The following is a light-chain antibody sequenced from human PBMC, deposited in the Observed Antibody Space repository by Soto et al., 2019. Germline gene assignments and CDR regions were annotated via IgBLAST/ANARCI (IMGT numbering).Light chain of an antibody. CDR1: QSVSRN. CDR2: GAS. V-gene: IGKV3-15*01. CDR3: QQYNDWPPLT. Sequence: ETVMTQSPATLSVSPGERATLSCRASQSVSRNLAWYQHKPGQAPRLLIYGASTRATGIPVRFSGSGSGTEFTLTISSLQSEDFAVYYCQQYNDWPPLTVGGGTKVDSK. J-gene: IGKJ4*01.